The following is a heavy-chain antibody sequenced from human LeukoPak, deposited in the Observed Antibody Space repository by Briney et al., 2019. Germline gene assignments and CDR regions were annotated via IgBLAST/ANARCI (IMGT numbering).Heavy chain of an antibody. CDR1: GFTFSDYY. D-gene: IGHD1-20*01. Sequence: HPGGSLRLSCAASGFTFSDYYMNWIRQAPGKGLEWVANIKPDGSERYYVDSVKGRFTVSRDNAKNSLYLQMNSLRAGDTAIYYCASGNWNDRAFDIWGQGTMVTVSS. CDR2: IKPDGSER. V-gene: IGHV3-7*01. J-gene: IGHJ3*02. CDR3: ASGNWNDRAFDI.